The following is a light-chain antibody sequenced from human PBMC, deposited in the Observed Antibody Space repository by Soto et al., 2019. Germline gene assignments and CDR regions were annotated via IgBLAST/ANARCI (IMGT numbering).Light chain of an antibody. CDR1: SSNIGSGYD. Sequence: QSVLTQPPSVSGAPGQRVTISCTWSSSNIGSGYDVHWYQQLPGTAPKLLIYGNSNRPSGVPVRFSGSKSGTSASLAITGLQAEDEADYYCQSYDSSLSALYVFGTGTKLTVL. J-gene: IGLJ1*01. V-gene: IGLV1-40*01. CDR3: QSYDSSLSALYV. CDR2: GNS.